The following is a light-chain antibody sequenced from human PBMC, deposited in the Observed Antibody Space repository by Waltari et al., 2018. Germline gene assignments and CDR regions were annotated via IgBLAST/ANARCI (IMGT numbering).Light chain of an antibody. Sequence: EIVLTQSPATLSLSPGERATLSCRASQSVGSYLAWYQQKPGQAPRLLIYGTSNGATCSPARFSGSGSGTDFTLAISSLEPEDFAVYYCQHRGHWPPDATFGPGTKVEIK. J-gene: IGKJ3*01. CDR3: QHRGHWPPDAT. CDR2: GTS. V-gene: IGKV3-11*01. CDR1: QSVGSY.